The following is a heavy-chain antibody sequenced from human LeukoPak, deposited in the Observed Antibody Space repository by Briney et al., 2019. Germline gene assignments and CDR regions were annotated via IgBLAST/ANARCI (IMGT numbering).Heavy chain of an antibody. Sequence: PSQTLSLTCTVSGGSISSDGYYWSWIRQHPGKGLEWIGYIYYSGSTYYNPSLKSRVTISVDTSKNQFSLKLSSVTAADTAVYYCARGTSVLYCSDGSCSDYFDYWGQGTLATVSS. V-gene: IGHV4-31*03. CDR2: IYYSGST. CDR3: ARGTSVLYCSDGSCSDYFDY. D-gene: IGHD2-15*01. J-gene: IGHJ4*02. CDR1: GGSISSDGYY.